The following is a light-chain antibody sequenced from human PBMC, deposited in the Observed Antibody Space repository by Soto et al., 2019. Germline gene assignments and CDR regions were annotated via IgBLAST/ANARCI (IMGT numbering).Light chain of an antibody. J-gene: IGKJ2*01. CDR2: AAS. CDR3: QQSNSIPHT. Sequence: DIQMSQSPSSPSASVGDRVTITCRASQSISSYLNWYQQKPGKAPKLLIYAASSLQSGFPSRFTGSGSGTDFTLTISSLQPEDFATYYCQQSNSIPHTFGQGTKLEIK. V-gene: IGKV1-39*01. CDR1: QSISSY.